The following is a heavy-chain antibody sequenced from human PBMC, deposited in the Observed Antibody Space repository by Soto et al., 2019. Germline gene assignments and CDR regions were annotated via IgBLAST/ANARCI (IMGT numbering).Heavy chain of an antibody. J-gene: IGHJ4*02. CDR2: ISAYNGNT. D-gene: IGHD3-10*01. CDR1: GYTFTSYG. V-gene: IGHV1-18*04. CDR3: HLWFGELLYSDFLGPILDY. Sequence: GASVKVSCKASGYTFTSYGISWVRQAPGQGLEWMGWISAYNGNTNYAQKLQGRVTMTTDTSTSTAYMELRSLRSDDTAVYYCHLWFGELLYSDFLGPILDYWGQGTLVTVSS.